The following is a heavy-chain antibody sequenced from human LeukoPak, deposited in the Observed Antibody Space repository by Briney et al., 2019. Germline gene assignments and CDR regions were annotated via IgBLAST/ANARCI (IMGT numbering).Heavy chain of an antibody. CDR1: GGSISSGGYY. CDR3: ARMSAWGDSSGYYHPGYYYGMDV. V-gene: IGHV4-31*03. D-gene: IGHD3-22*01. J-gene: IGHJ6*02. Sequence: PSQTLSLTCTVSGGSISSGGYYWTWIRQHPGKGLEWIGYIYYSGSTNYNPSLKSRVTISVDTSKNQFSLKLSSVTAADTAVYYCARMSAWGDSSGYYHPGYYYGMDVWGQGTTVTVSS. CDR2: IYYSGST.